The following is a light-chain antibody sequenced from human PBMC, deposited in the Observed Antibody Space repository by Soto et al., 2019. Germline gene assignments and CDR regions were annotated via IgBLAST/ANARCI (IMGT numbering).Light chain of an antibody. Sequence: DIQLTQSPSFLSSSVGYRVTVTCRSSQGINSYLAWYQQKPGKAPKLLIYTASTLQSGVPSRFSGSGSGTEFTLTITSLQPEDFEAYYCQQLYTDPLPFGGGTKVDIK. CDR1: QGINSY. CDR2: TAS. V-gene: IGKV1-9*01. J-gene: IGKJ4*01. CDR3: QQLYTDPLP.